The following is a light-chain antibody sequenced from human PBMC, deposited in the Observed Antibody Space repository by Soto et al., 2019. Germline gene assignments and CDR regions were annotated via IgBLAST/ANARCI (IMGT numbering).Light chain of an antibody. Sequence: QSVLTQPASVSGSPGQSITISCAGTRGDIGGYNYVSWYQQHPGKAPKVMIYEVSNRPSGVSNRFSGSKSGNTASLTISGLQAEDEADYYCSSYTSSSTLYVFGSGTKVTVL. J-gene: IGLJ1*01. CDR1: RGDIGGYNY. V-gene: IGLV2-14*01. CDR3: SSYTSSSTLYV. CDR2: EVS.